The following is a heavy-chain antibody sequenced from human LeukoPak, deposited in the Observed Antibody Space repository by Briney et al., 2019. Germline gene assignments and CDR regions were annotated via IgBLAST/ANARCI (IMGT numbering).Heavy chain of an antibody. CDR1: GGSISSSSYY. Sequence: SETLSLTCTVSGGSISSSSYYWGWIRQPPGKGLEWIGSIYYSGSTYYNPSLKSRVTISVDTSKNQFSLKLSSVTAADTAVYYCASYMDTAMVRGYWGQGTLVTVSS. J-gene: IGHJ4*02. V-gene: IGHV4-39*07. CDR2: IYYSGST. CDR3: ASYMDTAMVRGY. D-gene: IGHD5-18*01.